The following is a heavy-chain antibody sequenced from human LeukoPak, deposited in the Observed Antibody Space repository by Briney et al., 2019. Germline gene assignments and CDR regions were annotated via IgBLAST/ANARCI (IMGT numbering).Heavy chain of an antibody. CDR2: MNPNSGNT. CDR3: ARDNSVGDVAWWFDP. Sequence: ASVKVSCKASGYTFTSYDINWVRQATGQGLEWMGWMNPNSGNTGYAQKFQGRVTMTRNTSISTAYMELSRLRSDDTAVYYCARDNSVGDVAWWFDPWGQGTLVTVSS. CDR1: GYTFTSYD. J-gene: IGHJ5*02. D-gene: IGHD1-26*01. V-gene: IGHV1-8*01.